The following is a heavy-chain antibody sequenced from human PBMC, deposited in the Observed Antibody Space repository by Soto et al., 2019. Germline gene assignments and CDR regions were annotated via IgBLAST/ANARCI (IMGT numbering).Heavy chain of an antibody. Sequence: EVQLVESGGGLVKPGGSLRLSCAASGFTFSSYSMNWVRQAPGKGLEWVSSISSSSSYIYYADSVKGRFTISRDNAKNSLYLQMNSLRAEDTAVYYCARDSKFFISYYYYYMDVWGKGTTVTVSS. J-gene: IGHJ6*03. D-gene: IGHD3-10*01. CDR1: GFTFSSYS. CDR3: ARDSKFFISYYYYYMDV. V-gene: IGHV3-21*01. CDR2: ISSSSSYI.